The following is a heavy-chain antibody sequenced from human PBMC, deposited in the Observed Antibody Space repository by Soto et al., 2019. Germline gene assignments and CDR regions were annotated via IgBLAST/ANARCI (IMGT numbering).Heavy chain of an antibody. CDR3: ARGLTMGQLLSHLDQ. J-gene: IGHJ1*01. CDR2: VHSSGIT. Sequence: SETLSLTCTVSGGSVSNDNFYWSWIRQPPGKGLEWIGYVHSSGITSYNPSLKRRVTISVDTSRNQFPLRLSSVTAADTAVYYCARGLTMGQLLSHLDQWGQGTLVTVSS. CDR1: GGSVSNDNFY. V-gene: IGHV4-61*01. D-gene: IGHD3-16*01.